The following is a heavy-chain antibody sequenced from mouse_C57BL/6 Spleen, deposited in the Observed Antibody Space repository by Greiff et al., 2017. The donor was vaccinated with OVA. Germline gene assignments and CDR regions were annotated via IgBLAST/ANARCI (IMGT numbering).Heavy chain of an antibody. Sequence: EVQLQQSGAELVRPGASVKLSCTASGFNIKDDYMHWVKQRPEQGLEWIGWIDPENGDTEYASKFQGKATITADTSSNTAYLQLSSLTSEDTAVYYCTQYYYGSYWGKGTTLTVSS. D-gene: IGHD1-1*01. CDR3: TQYYYGSY. CDR1: GFNIKDDY. V-gene: IGHV14-4*01. J-gene: IGHJ2*01. CDR2: IDPENGDT.